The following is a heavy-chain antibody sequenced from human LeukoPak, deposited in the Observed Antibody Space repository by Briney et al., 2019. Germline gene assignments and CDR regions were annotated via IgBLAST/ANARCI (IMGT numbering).Heavy chain of an antibody. CDR1: GGSFSGYY. V-gene: IGHV4-34*01. Sequence: SETLSLTCAVYGGSFSGYYWSWIRQPPGKGLEWIGEINHSGSTNYNPSLKSRVTISVDTSKNQFSLKLSSVTAADTAVYYCARGKYYGSGSYVPYFDYWGQGTLVTVSS. D-gene: IGHD3-10*01. CDR3: ARGKYYGSGSYVPYFDY. CDR2: INHSGST. J-gene: IGHJ4*02.